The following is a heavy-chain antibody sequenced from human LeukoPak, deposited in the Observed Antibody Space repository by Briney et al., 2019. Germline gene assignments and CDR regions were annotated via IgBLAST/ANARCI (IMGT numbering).Heavy chain of an antibody. CDR3: ARDSLRITIFGVVKYGMDV. CDR1: GFTVSSNY. V-gene: IGHV3-53*01. J-gene: IGHJ6*02. D-gene: IGHD3-3*01. Sequence: GGSLRLSCAASGFTVSSNYMSWVRQAPGKGLEWVSVIYSGGSTYYAESVKGRFTISRDNSKNTLYLQMNSLRAEDTAVYYCARDSLRITIFGVVKYGMDVWGQGTTVTVSS. CDR2: IYSGGST.